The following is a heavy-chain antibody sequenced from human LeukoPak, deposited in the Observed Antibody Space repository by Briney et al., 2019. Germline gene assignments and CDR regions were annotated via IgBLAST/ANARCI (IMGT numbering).Heavy chain of an antibody. CDR3: AKVKRDYCSSTSCDSNAFDI. CDR2: IYYSGST. D-gene: IGHD2-2*01. J-gene: IGHJ3*02. CDR1: GGSISSYY. Sequence: SQTLSLTCTVSGGSISSYYWSWIRQPPGKWLEWIGYIYYSGSTNYNPSLKSRVTISVDTSKNQFSLKLSSVTAADTAVYYCAKVKRDYCSSTSCDSNAFDIWGQGTMVTVSS. V-gene: IGHV4-59*01.